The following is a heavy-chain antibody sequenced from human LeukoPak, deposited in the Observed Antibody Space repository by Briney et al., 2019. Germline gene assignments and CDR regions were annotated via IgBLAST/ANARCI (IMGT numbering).Heavy chain of an antibody. CDR1: GYTFTSYG. Sequence: GASVKVSCKASGYTFTSYGISWVRQAPGQGLEWMGWINPNSGGTNYAQKFQGRVTMTRDTSISTAYMELSRLRSDDTAVYYCARPRAGYSSSWHHYGYWGQGTLVTVSS. D-gene: IGHD6-13*01. J-gene: IGHJ4*02. CDR2: INPNSGGT. CDR3: ARPRAGYSSSWHHYGY. V-gene: IGHV1-2*02.